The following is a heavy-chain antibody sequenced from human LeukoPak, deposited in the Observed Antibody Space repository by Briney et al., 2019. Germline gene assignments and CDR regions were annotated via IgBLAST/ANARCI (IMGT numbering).Heavy chain of an antibody. D-gene: IGHD3-3*01. CDR2: IYTSGST. V-gene: IGHV4-4*07. J-gene: IGHJ4*02. CDR1: GGSISSYY. CDR3: ARDSGEKTYYDFWSGYYTEY. Sequence: SETLSLTCTVSGGSISSYYWSWIRQPAGKGLEWIGRIYTSGSTNYSPSLKSRVTMSVDTSKNQFSLKLSSVTAADTAVYYCARDSGEKTYYDFWSGYYTEYWGQGTLVTVSS.